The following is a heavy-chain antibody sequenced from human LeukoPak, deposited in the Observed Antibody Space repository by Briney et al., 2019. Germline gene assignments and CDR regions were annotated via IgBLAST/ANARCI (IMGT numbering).Heavy chain of an antibody. CDR2: LLYNGNT. D-gene: IGHD2-8*01. CDR1: GGSISSDVHY. CDR3: TRRGSGNGGTYDGMDV. J-gene: IGHJ6*02. V-gene: IGHV4-39*01. Sequence: PSETLSLTCTVAGGSISSDVHYWDWIRQAPGKGLEWIGSLLYNGNTWYNPSLESRVTISVDTSENQFSLRLTSVNAEDTALYFCTRRGSGNGGTYDGMDVWGPGTSVTVSS.